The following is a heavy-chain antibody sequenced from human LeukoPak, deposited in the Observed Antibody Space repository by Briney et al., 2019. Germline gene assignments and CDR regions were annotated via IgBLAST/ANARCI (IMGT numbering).Heavy chain of an antibody. Sequence: AGGSLRLSCAASGFTFSNYAMSWVRQAPGKGLVWVSHINSDGSSTRNADSVKGRFTISRDNAKNTLYLQMNTLRAEDTAVYYCARGAHYGMDVWGQGTTVTVSS. CDR2: INSDGSST. CDR1: GFTFSNYA. V-gene: IGHV3-74*01. J-gene: IGHJ6*02. CDR3: ARGAHYGMDV.